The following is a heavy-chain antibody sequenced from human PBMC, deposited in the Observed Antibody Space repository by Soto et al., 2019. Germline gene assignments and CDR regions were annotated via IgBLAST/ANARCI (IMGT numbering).Heavy chain of an antibody. Sequence: GGSLRLSCGGSGFTFSGYGMHWVRQAPGKGLDWLAVISYDGSKEYYADSVRGRFTISRDNSKNTLYLQMNSLRAEDTAVYYCEKLVGYSSGWNYFDYWGQGTLVTVSS. J-gene: IGHJ4*02. CDR3: EKLVGYSSGWNYFDY. CDR1: GFTFSGYG. D-gene: IGHD6-19*01. V-gene: IGHV3-30*18. CDR2: ISYDGSKE.